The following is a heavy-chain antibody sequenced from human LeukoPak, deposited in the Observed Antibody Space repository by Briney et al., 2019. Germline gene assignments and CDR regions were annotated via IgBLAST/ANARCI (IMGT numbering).Heavy chain of an antibody. CDR3: ARNPEGDFWSGYYQYYFDY. D-gene: IGHD3-3*01. Sequence: GSLRLSCAASGFTFSSYAMHWVRQAPGKGLEWVSSISSSSSYIYYADSVKGRFTISRDNAKNSLYLQMNSLRAEDTAVYYCARNPEGDFWSGYYQYYFDYWGQGTLVTVSS. CDR2: ISSSSSYI. V-gene: IGHV3-21*01. CDR1: GFTFSSYA. J-gene: IGHJ4*02.